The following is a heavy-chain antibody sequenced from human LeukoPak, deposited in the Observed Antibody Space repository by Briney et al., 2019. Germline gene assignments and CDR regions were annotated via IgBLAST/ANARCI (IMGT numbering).Heavy chain of an antibody. CDR3: ARQPYDGVNDY. J-gene: IGHJ4*02. D-gene: IGHD4-23*01. V-gene: IGHV4-59*08. CDR2: IYYSGST. CDR1: GGSISSYY. Sequence: SETLSLTCTVSGGSISSYYWSWIRQPPAKGLEWIGYIYYSGSTNYNPSLKSRVTISVDTSKNQFSLKLSSVTAADTAVYYCARQPYDGVNDYWGQGTLVTVSS.